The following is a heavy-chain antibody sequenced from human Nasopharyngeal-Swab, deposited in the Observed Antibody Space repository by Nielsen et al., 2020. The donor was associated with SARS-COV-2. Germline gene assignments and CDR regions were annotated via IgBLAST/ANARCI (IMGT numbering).Heavy chain of an antibody. V-gene: IGHV1-69*13. CDR2: IIPIFGTA. CDR1: GGTFSSYA. D-gene: IGHD3-22*01. Sequence: SVKVSCKASGGTFSSYAISWVRQAPGQGLEWMGGIIPIFGTANYAQKFQGRVTITADESTSTAYMELSSLRSEDTAVYYCARHYDSSGYYNYFNYWGQGTLVTVSS. CDR3: ARHYDSSGYYNYFNY. J-gene: IGHJ4*02.